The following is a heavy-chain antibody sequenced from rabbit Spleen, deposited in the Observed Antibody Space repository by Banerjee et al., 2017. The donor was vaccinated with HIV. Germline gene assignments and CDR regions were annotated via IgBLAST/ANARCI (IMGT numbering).Heavy chain of an antibody. CDR2: INTATGKA. V-gene: IGHV1S45*01. J-gene: IGHJ4*01. D-gene: IGHD1-1*01. Sequence: QEQLVESGGGLVQPEGSLTLTCKASGFSFSNKAVMCWVRQAPGKGLEWIACINTATGKAVYASWAKGRFTISKTSSNTVTLQMTSLTAADTATCFCARDLVGVIGWNFNLWGQGTLVTVS. CDR1: GFSFSNKAV. CDR3: ARDLVGVIGWNFNL.